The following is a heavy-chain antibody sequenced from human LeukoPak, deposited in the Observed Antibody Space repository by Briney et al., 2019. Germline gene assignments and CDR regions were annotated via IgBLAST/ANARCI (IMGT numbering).Heavy chain of an antibody. J-gene: IGHJ4*02. CDR3: AKGGSGYDQYYFDY. CDR2: VSGSGGST. V-gene: IGHV3-23*01. Sequence: GGSLRLSCAASGFTFSIYAMNWVRQAPGKGLEWVSAVSGSGGSTYHADSVKGRFTISRDNSKNTLYLQMNSLRAEDTAVYYCAKGGSGYDQYYFDYWGQGTLVTVSS. D-gene: IGHD5-12*01. CDR1: GFTFSIYA.